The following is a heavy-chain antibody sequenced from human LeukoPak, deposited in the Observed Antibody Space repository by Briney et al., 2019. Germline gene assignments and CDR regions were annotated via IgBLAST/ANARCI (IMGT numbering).Heavy chain of an antibody. V-gene: IGHV1-46*01. Sequence: ASVKVSCKASGYTFTSYYMHWVRQAPGQGLEWMGIINPSGGSTSYAQKFQGRVTMTRDMSTSTVYMELSSLRSEDTALYHCARVGPDSSGYYGTFYRAFDIWGQGTMVTVSS. J-gene: IGHJ3*02. CDR3: ARVGPDSSGYYGTFYRAFDI. D-gene: IGHD3-22*01. CDR2: INPSGGST. CDR1: GYTFTSYY.